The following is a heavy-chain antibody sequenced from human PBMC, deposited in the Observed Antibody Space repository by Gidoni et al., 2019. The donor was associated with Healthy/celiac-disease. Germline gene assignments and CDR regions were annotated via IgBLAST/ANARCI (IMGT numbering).Heavy chain of an antibody. CDR3: ARMWAYYDSSGYYSYYFDY. J-gene: IGHJ4*02. V-gene: IGHV3-72*01. CDR1: GFTFSDHY. D-gene: IGHD3-22*01. CDR2: TRNKANSYTT. Sequence: EVQLVESGGGLVQPGGSLRLSCAASGFTFSDHYMDSVRQAPGKGLEWVGRTRNKANSYTTEYAASVKGRFTISRDDSKNSLYLQMNSLKTEDTAVYYCARMWAYYDSSGYYSYYFDYWGQGTLVTVSS.